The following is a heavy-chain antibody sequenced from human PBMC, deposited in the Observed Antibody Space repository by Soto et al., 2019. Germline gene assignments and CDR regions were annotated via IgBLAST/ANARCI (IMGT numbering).Heavy chain of an antibody. V-gene: IGHV3-23*01. CDR2: ISTSGSGT. CDR1: GFTFSSHS. J-gene: IGHJ4*02. D-gene: IGHD3-16*01. CDR3: ARGSSGLGY. Sequence: GGSLRLSCVVSGFTFSSHSVSWVRQAPGKGLEWVSSISTSGSGTYHADSMKGRFAISRDNSKNTLFLQMNSLRAEDTAEYYCARGSSGLGYWGQGTLVTVSS.